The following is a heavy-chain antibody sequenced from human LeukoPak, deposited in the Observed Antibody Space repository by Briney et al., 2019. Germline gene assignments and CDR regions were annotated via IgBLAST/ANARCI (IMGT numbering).Heavy chain of an antibody. Sequence: GGSLRLSCAASGFTVSSNYMSWLRQAPGQGLEWVSVIYSGGSTYYADSVKGRFTISRDNSKNTLYLQMNSLRAEDTAVYYCARDRSGYSSGWYRADYFDYWGQGTLVTVSS. V-gene: IGHV3-66*01. J-gene: IGHJ4*02. CDR2: IYSGGST. CDR1: GFTVSSNY. CDR3: ARDRSGYSSGWYRADYFDY. D-gene: IGHD6-19*01.